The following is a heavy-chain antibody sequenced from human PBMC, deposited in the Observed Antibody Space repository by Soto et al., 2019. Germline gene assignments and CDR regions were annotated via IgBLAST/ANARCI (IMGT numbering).Heavy chain of an antibody. CDR2: ISAYNGNT. V-gene: IGHV1-18*01. CDR3: ARGRHCSSSSCYLDIMDV. Sequence: GASVKVSCKASGFTFTNYGISWVRQNPGKGFEWMGWISAYNGNTNSAQKLQGRVTMTTDTSTSTAYMELRSLRSDDTAVYYCARGRHCSSSSCYLDIMDVWGQGTTVTVSS. J-gene: IGHJ6*02. CDR1: GFTFTNYG. D-gene: IGHD2-2*01.